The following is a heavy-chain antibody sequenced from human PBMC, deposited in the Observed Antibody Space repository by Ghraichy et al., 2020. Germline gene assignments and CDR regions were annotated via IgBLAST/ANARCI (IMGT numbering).Heavy chain of an antibody. V-gene: IGHV3-23*01. J-gene: IGHJ2*01. D-gene: IGHD5/OR15-5a*01. CDR2: TSGGGGST. CDR3: AKVVSWRYFDL. Sequence: GGSLRLSCAASGFTFSTYAMTWVRQAPGKGLEWVSATSGGGGSTYYADSVKGRFAISRDNSKNTLYLQMNSLRAEDTAVYSCAKVVSWRYFDLWGRGTLVTASS. CDR1: GFTFSTYA.